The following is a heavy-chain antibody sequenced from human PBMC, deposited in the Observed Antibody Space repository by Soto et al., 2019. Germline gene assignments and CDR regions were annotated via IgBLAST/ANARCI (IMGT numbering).Heavy chain of an antibody. Sequence: SETLSLTCTVSGDSISNYYWNWIRQPPGKGLEWIGHIYYSGSTNYNPSLKSRVSISVDTSKNQFSLKLSSVTAADTAVYYCARGVGSGSRHWVDPWGQGTRVTVS. D-gene: IGHD3-10*01. CDR3: ARGVGSGSRHWVDP. CDR2: IYYSGST. J-gene: IGHJ5*02. CDR1: GDSISNYY. V-gene: IGHV4-59*01.